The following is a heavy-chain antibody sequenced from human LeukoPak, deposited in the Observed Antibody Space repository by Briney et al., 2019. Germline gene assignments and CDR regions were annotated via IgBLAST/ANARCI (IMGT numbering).Heavy chain of an antibody. CDR1: GFTFSSYS. V-gene: IGHV3-21*01. Sequence: GGSLRLSCAASGFTFSSYSMNWVRQAPGKGLEWVSSISSSSSCIYYADSVKGRFTISRDNAKNSLYLQMNSLRAEDTAVYYCARAIVGFDAFDIWGQGTMVTVSS. CDR2: ISSSSSCI. J-gene: IGHJ3*02. D-gene: IGHD2-21*01. CDR3: ARAIVGFDAFDI.